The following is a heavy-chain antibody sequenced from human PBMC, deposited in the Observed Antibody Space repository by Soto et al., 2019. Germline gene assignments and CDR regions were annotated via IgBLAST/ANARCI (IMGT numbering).Heavy chain of an antibody. CDR2: VNPGAGGA. D-gene: IGHD3-22*01. CDR1: GYTFNRNM. V-gene: IGHV1-46*02. J-gene: IGHJ4*02. CDR3: ARETGTSGYFLDY. Sequence: QVQLVQSGAEVKKPGASAKISCKTSGYTFNRNMMHWVRQAPGQGLEWMGIVNPGAGGANYAQKFQGRLSLTRDKSANTVYMELNNLTSEDTAVYFCARETGTSGYFLDYWGLGTLVTVSS.